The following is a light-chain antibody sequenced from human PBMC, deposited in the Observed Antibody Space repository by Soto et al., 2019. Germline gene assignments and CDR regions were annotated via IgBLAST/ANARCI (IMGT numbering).Light chain of an antibody. V-gene: IGKV3-20*01. CDR2: DAV. CDR3: HQYGSSLGT. Sequence: EIVLTQSPATLSLSTGEGATLSCRASQSVTGTNLAWYQQRAGQAPRLLIYDAVRRATGIPDRFSGSGSGTDFTLTISRLEPEDFAVYYCHQYGSSLGTFGQGTKVDI. J-gene: IGKJ1*01. CDR1: QSVTGTN.